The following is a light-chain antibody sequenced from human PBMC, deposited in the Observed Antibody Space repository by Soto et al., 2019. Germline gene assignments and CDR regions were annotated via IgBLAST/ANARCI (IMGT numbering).Light chain of an antibody. J-gene: IGLJ2*01. CDR2: EGS. CDR1: SSDVGSYNL. Sequence: QSALTQPASVSGSPGQSITISCTGTSSDVGSYNLVSWYQQHPGKAPKLMIYEGSKRPSGVANRFSGSKSGNTASLTISGRQGEEEAEYDCRSYAGSSTFVGCGGGTKLTVL. CDR3: RSYAGSSTFVG. V-gene: IGLV2-23*03.